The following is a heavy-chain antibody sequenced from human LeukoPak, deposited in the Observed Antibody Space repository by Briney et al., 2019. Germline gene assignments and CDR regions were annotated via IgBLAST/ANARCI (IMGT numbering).Heavy chain of an antibody. V-gene: IGHV3-23*01. CDR2: ISDSGGRT. Sequence: GGSLRLSCAASGFTFSSYAMDWVRQAPGKGLEWVSYISDSGGRTYYADSVKGRFTIFRDNSKNTLYLQMNSLRAEDTAVYYCAKEDYANSGYYYHYWGQGTLVTVSS. J-gene: IGHJ4*02. CDR1: GFTFSSYA. D-gene: IGHD3-22*01. CDR3: AKEDYANSGYYYHY.